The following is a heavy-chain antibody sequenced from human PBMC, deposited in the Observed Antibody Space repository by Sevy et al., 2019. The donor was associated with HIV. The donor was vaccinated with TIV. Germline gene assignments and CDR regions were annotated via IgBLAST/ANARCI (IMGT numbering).Heavy chain of an antibody. CDR2: TDHNGLT. CDR1: GGSFTGNH. D-gene: IGHD1-1*01. Sequence: SETLSLTCAVYGGSFTGNHWTWIRQPPGKGLEWIGETDHNGLTNYNPSLKSRVTISVDTSKRQFCLRLDSVTAADTAVYYCAKGLKLKQVFTTVPPYWFFDLWGRGTLVAVSS. CDR3: AKGLKLKQVFTTVPPYWFFDL. J-gene: IGHJ2*01. V-gene: IGHV4-34*01.